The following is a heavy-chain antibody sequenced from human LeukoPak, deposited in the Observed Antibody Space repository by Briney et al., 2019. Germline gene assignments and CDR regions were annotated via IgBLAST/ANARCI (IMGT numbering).Heavy chain of an antibody. V-gene: IGHV1-18*01. D-gene: IGHD5-12*01. Sequence: GASVKVSCKASGYTFTSYDINWVRQAPGQGLEWMGWISAYNGNTNYAQKLQGRVTMTTDTSTSTAYMELRSLRSDGTAVYYCARVDSGYRGWFDPWGQGTLVTVSS. CDR3: ARVDSGYRGWFDP. J-gene: IGHJ5*02. CDR1: GYTFTSYD. CDR2: ISAYNGNT.